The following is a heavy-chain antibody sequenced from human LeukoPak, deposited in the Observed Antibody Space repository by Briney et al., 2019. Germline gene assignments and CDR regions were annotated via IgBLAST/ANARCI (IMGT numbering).Heavy chain of an antibody. D-gene: IGHD3-16*01. J-gene: IGHJ4*02. CDR2: ISDSGNT. CDR1: GGSISSRNYY. V-gene: IGHV4-39*01. CDR3: GGGEKVFAYFDY. Sequence: SETLSLTCTVSGGSISSRNYYWGWIRQPPGEGLEWIVKISDSGNTYYSPSLRSRVTISIDTSKNQFSLKLSSVTATDTAVYYWGGGEKVFAYFDYGGQETMVTAS.